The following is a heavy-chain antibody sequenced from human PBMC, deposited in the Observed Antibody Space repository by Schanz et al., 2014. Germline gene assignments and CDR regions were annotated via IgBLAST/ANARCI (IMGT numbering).Heavy chain of an antibody. CDR3: ARRSVSPSGNSYGYVVAWFDP. CDR1: GGSISSSNW. Sequence: QVQLQESGPGLVKPSGTLSLTCAVSGGSISSSNWWSWVRQPPGKGLEWIGEIYHSGSTNYKPSLKSRVTIPADKSKTQFSLKLRSVPAADTAVYYCARRSVSPSGNSYGYVVAWFDPWGQGTLVTVSS. V-gene: IGHV4-4*02. J-gene: IGHJ5*02. CDR2: IYHSGST. D-gene: IGHD5-18*01.